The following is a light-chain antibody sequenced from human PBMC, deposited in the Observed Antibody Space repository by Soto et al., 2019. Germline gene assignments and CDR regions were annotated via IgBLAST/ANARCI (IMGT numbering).Light chain of an antibody. CDR3: QQRSNWPPLT. J-gene: IGKJ4*01. Sequence: ETGLTQSPSTLSLSPGERATLSWRASQSVSSYLAWYQQKPGQAPRLLIYDASNRATGIPARFSGSGSGTDFTLTISSLEPADFAVYYCQQRSNWPPLTFGGGTKVDIK. CDR2: DAS. V-gene: IGKV3-11*01. CDR1: QSVSSY.